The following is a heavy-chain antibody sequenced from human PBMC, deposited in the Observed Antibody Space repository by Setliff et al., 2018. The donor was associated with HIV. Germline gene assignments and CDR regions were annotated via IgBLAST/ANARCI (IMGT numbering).Heavy chain of an antibody. Sequence: SETLSLTCTVSGASISSHYWSWIRQSPGRELALIGYIYSTGSTNYNPSLQSRVSISMDASKNKFSLKVTSVTSADTAVYYCAKGAGFYGDYTFDYWGQGHLVTVSS. V-gene: IGHV4-59*11. D-gene: IGHD4-17*01. CDR2: IYSTGST. J-gene: IGHJ4*02. CDR1: GASISSHY. CDR3: AKGAGFYGDYTFDY.